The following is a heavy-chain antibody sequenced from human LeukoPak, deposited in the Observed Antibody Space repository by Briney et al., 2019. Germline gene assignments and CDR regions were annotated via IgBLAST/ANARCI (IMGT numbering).Heavy chain of an antibody. D-gene: IGHD2-2*01. V-gene: IGHV1-18*04. CDR3: ARDTCSSTSCHTPGVDAFDI. CDR2: ISAYNGNT. Sequence: ASVKVSCKASGYTFTSYGISWVRQAPGQGLEWMGWISAYNGNTNYAQELQGRVTMTTDTSTGTAYMELRSPRSDDTAVYYCARDTCSSTSCHTPGVDAFDIWGQGTMVTVSS. CDR1: GYTFTSYG. J-gene: IGHJ3*02.